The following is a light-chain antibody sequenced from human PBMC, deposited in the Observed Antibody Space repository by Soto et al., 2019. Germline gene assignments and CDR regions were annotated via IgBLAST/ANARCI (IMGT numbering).Light chain of an antibody. CDR3: QQYGSSPPYT. CDR1: QTVSNNY. Sequence: EVVLTQSPGTLSLSPGERATLSCRASQTVSNNYLAWCQHKPGQSPKLLIFGSSDRATGIPDRFSGSGSGTDFTLTISRLEPEDFAVYYCQQYGSSPPYTFGQGTKLEIK. J-gene: IGKJ2*01. V-gene: IGKV3-20*01. CDR2: GSS.